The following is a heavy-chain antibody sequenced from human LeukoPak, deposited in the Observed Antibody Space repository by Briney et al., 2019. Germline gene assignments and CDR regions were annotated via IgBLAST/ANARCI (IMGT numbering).Heavy chain of an antibody. V-gene: IGHV1-69*05. CDR1: GGTFSSYA. D-gene: IGHD2-2*01. J-gene: IGHJ6*03. Sequence: ASVKVSCMASGGTFSSYAISWVRQAPGQGLEWMGGIIPIFGTANYAQKFQGRVTITTDESTSTAYMELSSLRSEDTAVYYCARDLRRRGYCSSTSCYRIGYYYYMDVWGKGTTVTVSS. CDR3: ARDLRRRGYCSSTSCYRIGYYYYMDV. CDR2: IIPIFGTA.